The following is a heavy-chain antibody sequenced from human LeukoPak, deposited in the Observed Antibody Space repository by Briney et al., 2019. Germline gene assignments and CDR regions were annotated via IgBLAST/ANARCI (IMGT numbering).Heavy chain of an antibody. J-gene: IGHJ6*03. CDR1: GGSFSGYY. CDR2: INHSGST. V-gene: IGHV4-34*01. D-gene: IGHD2-15*01. Sequence: PSETLSLTCAVYGGSFSGYYWSWIRQPPGKGLEWIGEINHSGSTNYNPSLKSRVTISVDTSKNQFSLKLSSVTAADTAVYYCARGGILPMDVWGKGTTVTVSS. CDR3: ARGGILPMDV.